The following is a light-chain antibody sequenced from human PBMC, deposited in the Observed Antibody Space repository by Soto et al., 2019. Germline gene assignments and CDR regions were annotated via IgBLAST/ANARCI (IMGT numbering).Light chain of an antibody. J-gene: IGLJ1*01. V-gene: IGLV1-47*01. CDR3: AAWDDSLSCYYV. CDR2: RNN. CDR1: SSNIGSNY. Sequence: QSVLTQPPSASGTPWQRVTISCSGSSSNIGSNYVYWYQQLPGTAPKLLIYRNNQRPSGVPDRFSGSKSGTSASLAISGLRSEDEADYYCAAWDDSLSCYYVFGTGTKVTVL.